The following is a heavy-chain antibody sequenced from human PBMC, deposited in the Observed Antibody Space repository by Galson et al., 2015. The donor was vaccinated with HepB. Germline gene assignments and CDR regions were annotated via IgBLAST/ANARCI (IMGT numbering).Heavy chain of an antibody. CDR3: ARDSKIYYYDSSGRWYFDL. J-gene: IGHJ2*01. CDR1: GGSISSYY. Sequence: TLSLTCAVYGGSISSYYWSWIRQPAGKGLEWIGRIYTSGSTNYNPSLKSRVTMSVDTSKNQFSLKLSSVTAADTAVYYCARDSKIYYYDSSGRWYFDLWGRGTLVTVSS. CDR2: IYTSGST. V-gene: IGHV4-4*07. D-gene: IGHD3-22*01.